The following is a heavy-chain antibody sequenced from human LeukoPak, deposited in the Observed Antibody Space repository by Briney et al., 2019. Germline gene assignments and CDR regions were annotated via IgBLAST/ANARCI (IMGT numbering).Heavy chain of an antibody. D-gene: IGHD5-18*01. CDR3: ARGYSYGTIVDV. CDR1: GYTFTSYD. Sequence: ASVKVSCKASGYTFTSYDINWVRQATGQGLEWMGWMNPNSGNTGYAQKFQGRVTMTRNTSISTAYMELSSLRSEDTAVYYCARGYSYGTIVDVWGQGTTVTVSS. J-gene: IGHJ6*02. CDR2: MNPNSGNT. V-gene: IGHV1-8*01.